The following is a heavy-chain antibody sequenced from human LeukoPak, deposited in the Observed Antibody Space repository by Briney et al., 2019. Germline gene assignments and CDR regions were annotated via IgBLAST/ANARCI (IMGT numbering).Heavy chain of an antibody. CDR1: GGSISSGGYY. J-gene: IGHJ3*02. D-gene: IGHD3-16*01. V-gene: IGHV4-31*03. Sequence: SETLSLTCTVSGGSISSGGYYWSWIRQHPGKGLEWIGYIYYSGSTYYNPFLKSRVTISVDTSKDQFSLKLSSVTAADTAVYYCAREQPDGGHAFDIWGQGTMVTVSS. CDR3: AREQPDGGHAFDI. CDR2: IYYSGST.